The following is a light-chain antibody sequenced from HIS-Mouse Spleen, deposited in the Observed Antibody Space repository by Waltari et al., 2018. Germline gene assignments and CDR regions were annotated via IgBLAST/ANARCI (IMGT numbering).Light chain of an antibody. CDR2: EDS. V-gene: IGLV3-10*01. CDR3: YSTDSSGNHRV. J-gene: IGLJ2*01. Sequence: SYELTQPPSVSVFPGQTARITCPGDALPKKYAYWYQQKSGQAPVRGIYEDSKRPSGIPERFSGSSSGTMATLTISGAQVEDEADYYCYSTDSSGNHRVFGGGTKLTVL. CDR1: ALPKKY.